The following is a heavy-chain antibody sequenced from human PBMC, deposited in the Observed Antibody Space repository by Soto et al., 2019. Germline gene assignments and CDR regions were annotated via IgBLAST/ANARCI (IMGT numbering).Heavy chain of an antibody. J-gene: IGHJ4*02. Sequence: QVQLQESGPGLVKPSQTLSLTCTVSGGSISSGGYYWSWIRQHPGKGLEWIGYIYYSGSTYYNPSLKSRVTISVDTSKNQFSLQLSSVTAPDTAVYYCARDRITMVRGVIITTNYFDYWGQGTLVTVSS. CDR3: ARDRITMVRGVIITTNYFDY. V-gene: IGHV4-31*03. CDR1: GGSISSGGYY. D-gene: IGHD3-10*01. CDR2: IYYSGST.